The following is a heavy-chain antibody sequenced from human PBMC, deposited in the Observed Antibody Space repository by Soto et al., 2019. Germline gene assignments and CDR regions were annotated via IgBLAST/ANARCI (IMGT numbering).Heavy chain of an antibody. CDR3: ARDLSTPYWLGPEDH. Sequence: QVQMVESGGGLVQPGRSLRLTCTASGFNFNRFAIHWVRQAPGKGLEWVAVISYDGNNEYVAVPLRDRFAISRDNSQNTVLLQIDDVRVEDTARYYCARDLSTPYWLGPEDHWCQGSLVIVSS. J-gene: IGHJ4*02. CDR1: GFNFNRFA. D-gene: IGHD2-21*01. V-gene: IGHV3-30*09. CDR2: ISYDGNNE.